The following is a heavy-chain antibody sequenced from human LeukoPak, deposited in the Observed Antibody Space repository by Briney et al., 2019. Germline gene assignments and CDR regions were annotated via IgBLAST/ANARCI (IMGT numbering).Heavy chain of an antibody. CDR3: AKDQGITLAYGMDV. V-gene: IGHV3-23*01. CDR2: ISGSGGST. Sequence: GSLRLSCAASGFTFSSYAMSWVRQAPGKGLEWVSAISGSGGSTYYADSVKGRLTISRDNSKNTLYLQMNSLRPEDTAVYYCAKDQGITLAYGMDVWGQGTTVTVSS. D-gene: IGHD3-10*01. J-gene: IGHJ6*02. CDR1: GFTFSSYA.